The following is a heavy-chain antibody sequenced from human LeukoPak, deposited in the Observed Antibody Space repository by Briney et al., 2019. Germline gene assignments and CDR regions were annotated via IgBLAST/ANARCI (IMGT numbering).Heavy chain of an antibody. Sequence: ASVKVSFKASGYTFTDYYMHWVRQAPGQGFEWMGWINPNVGDTNYAQKFQGRVTMTRDTSISTAHMEVSRLRSDDTAVYYCARANFLYCSSSTCLFDYWGQGTLVTVSS. CDR1: GYTFTDYY. CDR3: ARANFLYCSSSTCLFDY. V-gene: IGHV1-2*02. J-gene: IGHJ4*02. D-gene: IGHD2-2*01. CDR2: INPNVGDT.